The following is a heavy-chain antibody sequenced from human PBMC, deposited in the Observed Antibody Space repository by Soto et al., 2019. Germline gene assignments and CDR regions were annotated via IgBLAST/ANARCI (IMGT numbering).Heavy chain of an antibody. J-gene: IGHJ4*02. CDR2: IKSKTDGGTT. D-gene: IGHD2-2*01. CDR3: TTDIVVVPAASPFSNY. V-gene: IGHV3-15*01. Sequence: EVQLVESGGGLVQPGGSLRLSCAASGFTFSNAWMSWVRQAPGKGLEWVGRIKSKTDGGTTDYAAPVKGRFTISRDDSKNTLYLQMNSLKTEDTAVYYCTTDIVVVPAASPFSNYWGQGTLVTVSS. CDR1: GFTFSNAW.